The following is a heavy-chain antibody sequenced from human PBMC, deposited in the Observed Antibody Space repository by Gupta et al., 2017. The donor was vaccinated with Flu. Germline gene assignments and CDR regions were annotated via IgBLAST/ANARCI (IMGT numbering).Heavy chain of an antibody. CDR2: IIPILGTT. CDR3: AKEGGGSCILTGLSHYYYGLDG. V-gene: IGHV1-69*06. Sequence: QVQLAQSGAEVAKPGSSVKVPCKASGATLRNTPISWVRQAPGQGVEGLGGIIPILGTTDLAQKFHDRVTISADKSTTTIYRELTGLRSEATAVYYCAKEGGGSCILTGLSHYYYGLDGWGQGTTVTVSS. J-gene: IGHJ6*02. CDR1: GATLRNTP. D-gene: IGHD3-9*01.